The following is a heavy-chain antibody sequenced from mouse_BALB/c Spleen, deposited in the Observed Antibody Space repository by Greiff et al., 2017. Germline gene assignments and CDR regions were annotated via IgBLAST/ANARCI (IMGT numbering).Heavy chain of an antibody. V-gene: IGHV5-6-5*01. CDR1: GFTFSSYA. J-gene: IGHJ4*01. D-gene: IGHD2-1*01. CDR3: AREYGNYEAMDY. Sequence: EVKLMESGGGLVKPGGSLKLSCAASGFTFSSYAMSWVRQTPEKRLEWVASISSGGSTYYPDSVKGRFTISRDNARNILYLQMSSLRSEDTAMYYCAREYGNYEAMDYWGQGTSVTVSS. CDR2: ISSGGST.